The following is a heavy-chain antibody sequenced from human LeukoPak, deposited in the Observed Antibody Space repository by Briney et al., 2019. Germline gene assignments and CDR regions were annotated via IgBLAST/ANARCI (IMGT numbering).Heavy chain of an antibody. CDR3: ARDVRYSDAFDI. D-gene: IGHD2-21*01. J-gene: IGHJ3*02. CDR1: GFTFSSYE. CDR2: ISSSGSTI. V-gene: IGHV3-48*03. Sequence: GGSLRLSCAASGFTFSSYEMNWVRQAPGKGLEWVSYISSSGSTIYYADSVKGRFTISRDNAKNSLYLQMNSLRAEDTAVCYCARDVRYSDAFDIWGQGTMVTVSS.